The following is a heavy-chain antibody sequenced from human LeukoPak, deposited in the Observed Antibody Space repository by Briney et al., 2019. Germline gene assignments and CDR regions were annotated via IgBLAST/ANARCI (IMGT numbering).Heavy chain of an antibody. J-gene: IGHJ4*02. CDR3: AIDPNWGTHS. V-gene: IGHV3-23*01. D-gene: IGHD7-27*01. Sequence: GGSLRLSCAASGFTFSSYAMSWVRQAPGKSLEWVSIIGNNGGGIHYADSVKGRFTISRDNFKNALYLQMNSLRVEDTAVYYCAIDPNWGTHSWGQGVLVTVSS. CDR2: IGNNGGGI. CDR1: GFTFSSYA.